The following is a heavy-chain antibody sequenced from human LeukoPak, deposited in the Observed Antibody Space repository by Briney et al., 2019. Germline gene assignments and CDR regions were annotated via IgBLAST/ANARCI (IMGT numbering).Heavy chain of an antibody. CDR2: IYYSGST. V-gene: IGHV4-31*03. Sequence: PSQTLSLTCTVSGGCISSGGYYWSWIRQHPGKGLEWIGYIYYSGSTYYNPSLKSRVTISVDTSKNQFSLKLGSVTAADTAVYYCARADYYDSSGYSYWGQGTLVTVSS. D-gene: IGHD3-22*01. J-gene: IGHJ4*02. CDR1: GGCISSGGYY. CDR3: ARADYYDSSGYSY.